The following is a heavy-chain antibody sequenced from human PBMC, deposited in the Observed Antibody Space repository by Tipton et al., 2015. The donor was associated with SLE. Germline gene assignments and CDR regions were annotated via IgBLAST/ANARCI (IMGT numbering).Heavy chain of an antibody. CDR1: GGSLSSGDYS. CDR2: IFHSGSA. D-gene: IGHD3-3*01. CDR3: ARHFLEVIKVFGVVRHRMNWFDP. V-gene: IGHV4-30-2*01. Sequence: TLSLTCTVSGGSLSSGDYSWSWVRQPPGKGLEWIGHIFHSGSAYYNPSLKSRVTMSLDTSKNQFSLRLSSVTAADTAVYYCARHFLEVIKVFGVVRHRMNWFDPWGQGTLVTVSA. J-gene: IGHJ5*02.